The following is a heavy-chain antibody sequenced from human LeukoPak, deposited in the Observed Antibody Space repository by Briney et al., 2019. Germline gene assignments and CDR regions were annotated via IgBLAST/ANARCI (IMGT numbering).Heavy chain of an antibody. Sequence: ASVTVSCKSSGSIFNVYYMHWVRQAPGQGLEWMGWISPDGGVTNYAQKFQGRVTLTRDTATTTDYMELSRLRSDDTAVYYCARENWYYDHWGQGTLVTVSS. D-gene: IGHD1-1*01. CDR3: ARENWYYDH. CDR1: GSIFNVYY. J-gene: IGHJ4*02. V-gene: IGHV1-2*02. CDR2: ISPDGGVT.